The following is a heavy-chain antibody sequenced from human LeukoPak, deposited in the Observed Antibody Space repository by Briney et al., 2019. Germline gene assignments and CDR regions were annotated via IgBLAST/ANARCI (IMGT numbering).Heavy chain of an antibody. CDR2: IGTRSNPI. CDR1: GFSFSDFY. J-gene: IGHJ4*02. CDR3: AREARGSGRDFDY. D-gene: IGHD1-26*01. Sequence: GGSLGLSCVGSGFSFSDFYMSWIRQAPGMGLEWISYIGTRSNPIYYADSVKGRFTISRDDAKNSLYLQMNSLRDEDTAVYFCAREARGSGRDFDYWGQGILVTVSS. V-gene: IGHV3-11*01.